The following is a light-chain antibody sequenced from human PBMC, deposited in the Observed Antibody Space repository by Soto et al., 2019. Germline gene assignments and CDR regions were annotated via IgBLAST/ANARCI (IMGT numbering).Light chain of an antibody. CDR1: QGISKF. J-gene: IGKJ1*01. Sequence: DIQMTQSPSSLSASVGDRVTITCRASQGISKFLAWYQQKPGKVPRLLIYATSTLESGVPSRFSGSGTGTDFILTISSLQAEDVAVYYCQNYKDAPWTFGQGTKVESK. CDR3: QNYKDAPWT. CDR2: ATS. V-gene: IGKV1-27*01.